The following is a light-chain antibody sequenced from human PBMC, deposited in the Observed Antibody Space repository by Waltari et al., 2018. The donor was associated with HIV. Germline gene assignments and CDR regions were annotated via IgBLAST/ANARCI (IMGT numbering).Light chain of an antibody. V-gene: IGLV2-14*03. Sequence: QSALTQPASVSGSPGQSITISCVCTSSDVGGYKYVSWYQQHPGKAPRLMIYDVSNRASGVSNRFSGSKSGNTASLTISGLQAEDEADYYCSSYTTSNTPYVFGTGTKVTVL. CDR3: SSYTTSNTPYV. CDR1: SSDVGGYKY. CDR2: DVS. J-gene: IGLJ1*01.